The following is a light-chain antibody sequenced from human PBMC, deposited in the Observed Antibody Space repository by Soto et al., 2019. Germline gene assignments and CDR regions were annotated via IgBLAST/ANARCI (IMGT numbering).Light chain of an antibody. CDR1: SSDVGSYNS. V-gene: IGLV2-23*01. CDR2: EGS. J-gene: IGLJ1*01. Sequence: QSALTQPAPVSGSPGQSITISCTGTSSDVGSYNSVSWYQQHPGKAPKLMIYEGSKRPSGVSDRFSGSKSGITASLTISGLQAEDEADYYCCSYAGNPYVFGTGTKVTVL. CDR3: CSYAGNPYV.